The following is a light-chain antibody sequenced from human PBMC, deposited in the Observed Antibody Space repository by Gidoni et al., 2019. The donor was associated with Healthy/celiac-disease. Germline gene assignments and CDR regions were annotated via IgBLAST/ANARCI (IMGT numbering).Light chain of an antibody. CDR3: QQRSNWPPLT. V-gene: IGKV3-11*01. Sequence: EIVWTQSPATLSLPPGERATLSCRASQSVSSYLAWYHQKPGQAPRLLLYDASNRATGIPARFSGSGSGTDFTLTISSLEPEDSAVYYCQQRSNWPPLTFGGGTKVEIK. J-gene: IGKJ4*01. CDR1: QSVSSY. CDR2: DAS.